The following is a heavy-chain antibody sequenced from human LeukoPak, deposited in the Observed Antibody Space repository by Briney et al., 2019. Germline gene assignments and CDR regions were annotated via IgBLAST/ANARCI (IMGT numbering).Heavy chain of an antibody. Sequence: SETLSLTCTVSGGSISSYYWSWIRQPPGKGLEWIGYIYYSGSTNYNPSLKSRVTISVDTSKNQFSLKLSSVTAADTAVYYCVRVGYGSGSYYPTTFDYWGQGTLVTVSS. D-gene: IGHD3-10*01. CDR2: IYYSGST. CDR1: GGSISSYY. CDR3: VRVGYGSGSYYPTTFDY. V-gene: IGHV4-59*01. J-gene: IGHJ4*02.